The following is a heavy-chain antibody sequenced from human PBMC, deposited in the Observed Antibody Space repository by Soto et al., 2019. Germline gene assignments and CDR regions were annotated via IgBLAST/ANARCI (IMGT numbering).Heavy chain of an antibody. Sequence: QVQLQESGPGLVKPSQTLSLTCTFSGGSITSGGYYWSWIRQHPGKGLEGIGDIYYSGRTYYNPSRKSRVTISVDTAKNQFSLKLSSVTAADTAVYYCARGVTMVRGVIHTPYFDYWGQGTLVTVSS. V-gene: IGHV4-31*03. CDR3: ARGVTMVRGVIHTPYFDY. D-gene: IGHD3-10*01. J-gene: IGHJ4*02. CDR2: IYYSGRT. CDR1: GGSITSGGYY.